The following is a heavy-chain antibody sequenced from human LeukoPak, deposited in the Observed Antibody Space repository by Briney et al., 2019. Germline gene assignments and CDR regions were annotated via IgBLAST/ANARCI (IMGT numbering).Heavy chain of an antibody. J-gene: IGHJ5*02. CDR3: ARDGVSPMVATAGWFDP. V-gene: IGHV1-69*04. Sequence: GSSVKVSCKASGGTFSSYAISWVRQAPGQGLEWIGRIIPILGIANYAQKFQGRVTITADKSTSTAYMELSSLRSEDTAVYYCARDGVSPMVATAGWFDPWGQGTLVTVSS. D-gene: IGHD5-12*01. CDR2: IIPILGIA. CDR1: GGTFSSYA.